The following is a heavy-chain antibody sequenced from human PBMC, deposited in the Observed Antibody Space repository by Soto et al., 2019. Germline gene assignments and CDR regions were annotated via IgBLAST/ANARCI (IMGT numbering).Heavy chain of an antibody. J-gene: IGHJ6*02. V-gene: IGHV3-7*01. Sequence: EVQLVASGGGLVQPGGSLRLSCAASGFTFSNYWMSWVRQAPVKGLEWVGNIKQDGSEKNYVDFVEGRFTISRDNAENSLYMSVKRLRVEDTAVYQCARIDRAALGWDVWGEGTPVVVSS. CDR3: ARIDRAALGWDV. D-gene: IGHD2-15*01. CDR1: GFTFSNYW. CDR2: IKQDGSEK.